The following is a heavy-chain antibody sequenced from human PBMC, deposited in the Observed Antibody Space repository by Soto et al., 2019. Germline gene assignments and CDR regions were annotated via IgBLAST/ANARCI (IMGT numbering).Heavy chain of an antibody. J-gene: IGHJ2*01. Sequence: QVQLQESGPGLVKPLQTLSLTCTVSGGSISSGDYYWRWIRQPPGKGLEWIGYIYYSGSTYYNPSLKSRVTISVDTSKNQFSLKLSSVTAADTAVYYCARGEVGDWYFDLWGRGTLFTVSS. CDR2: IYYSGST. CDR3: ARGEVGDWYFDL. CDR1: GGSISSGDYY. D-gene: IGHD3-16*01. V-gene: IGHV4-30-4*01.